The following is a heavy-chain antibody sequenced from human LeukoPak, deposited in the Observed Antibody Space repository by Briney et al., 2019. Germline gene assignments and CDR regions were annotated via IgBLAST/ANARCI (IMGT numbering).Heavy chain of an antibody. J-gene: IGHJ4*02. D-gene: IGHD6-13*01. CDR3: ARAPMYVPVRIAAAGTFDY. CDR1: GFTFSSYS. CDR2: ISSSSSYI. V-gene: IGHV3-21*01. Sequence: PGGSLRLSCAASGFTFSSYSMNWVRQAPGKGLEWVSSISSSSSYIYYADSVKGRFTISRDNAKNSLYLQMNSLTAEDTAVYYCARAPMYVPVRIAAAGTFDYWGQGTRVTVSA.